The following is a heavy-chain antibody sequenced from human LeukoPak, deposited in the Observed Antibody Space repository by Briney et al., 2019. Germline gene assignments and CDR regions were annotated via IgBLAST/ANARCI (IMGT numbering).Heavy chain of an antibody. D-gene: IGHD6-19*01. CDR2: ISYSGST. CDR3: ARDLGYSSGWYDI. J-gene: IGHJ3*02. Sequence: SETLSLTCTVSGGSISGYYWSWIRQPPGKGLEWIGYISYSGSTNYYPSLKSRVTISLDTSKNHSSLKLSSVTAADTAIYYCARDLGYSSGWYDIWGQGTMVTVSS. V-gene: IGHV4-59*01. CDR1: GGSISGYY.